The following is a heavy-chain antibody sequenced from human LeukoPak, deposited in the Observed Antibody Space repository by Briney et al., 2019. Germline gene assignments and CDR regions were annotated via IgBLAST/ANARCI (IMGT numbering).Heavy chain of an antibody. Sequence: GESLKISCKASGYSFTFTKNWIGWVRQVPGKGLEWMGIIYPVYSDTRYNPSFQGQVTISVDKSISTTYLQWSSLKASDTAIYYCARHLATVTASRQYYYYGMDVWGQGTTVTVSS. CDR2: IYPVYSDT. J-gene: IGHJ6*02. V-gene: IGHV5-51*01. CDR1: GYSFTFTKNW. CDR3: ARHLATVTASRQYYYYGMDV. D-gene: IGHD4-17*01.